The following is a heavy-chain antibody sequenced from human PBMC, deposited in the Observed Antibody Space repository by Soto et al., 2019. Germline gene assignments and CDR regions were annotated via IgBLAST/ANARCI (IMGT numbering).Heavy chain of an antibody. CDR2: IVPIFGTA. J-gene: IGHJ6*02. CDR1: GGTFSSYA. D-gene: IGHD2-2*02. V-gene: IGHV1-69*13. Sequence: ASVKVSCKASGGTFSSYAISWVRQAPGQGLEWMGGIVPIFGTANYAQKFQGRVTITADESTSTAYMELSSLRSEDTAVYYCARGDCSSTSCYTSYYYYGMDVWGQGTTVTVSS. CDR3: ARGDCSSTSCYTSYYYYGMDV.